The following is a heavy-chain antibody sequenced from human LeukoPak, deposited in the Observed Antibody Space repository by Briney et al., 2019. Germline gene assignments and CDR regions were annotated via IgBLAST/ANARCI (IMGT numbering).Heavy chain of an antibody. CDR2: IWYDGSNK. CDR1: GFTFSSYG. Sequence: GGSLRLSCAASGFTFSSYGMHWVRQAPGKGLEWVAVIWYDGSNKYYADSVKGRFTISRDNSKNTLYLQMNSLRAEDTAVYYCAKSIAVVGFDYWGQGTLVTVSS. V-gene: IGHV3-33*06. CDR3: AKSIAVVGFDY. J-gene: IGHJ4*02. D-gene: IGHD6-19*01.